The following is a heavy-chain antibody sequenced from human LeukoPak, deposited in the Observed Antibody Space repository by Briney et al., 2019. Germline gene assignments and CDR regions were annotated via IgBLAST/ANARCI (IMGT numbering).Heavy chain of an antibody. V-gene: IGHV3-30*02. CDR2: IPSDGSDN. J-gene: IGHJ4*02. Sequence: GGSLRLSCAASVFTFSTYGFHWVRQAPGKGLEWVAFIPSDGSDNDYANSVKGRFTISRDNSKNTLYLQMNSLRSEDTAVYYCAKGLGDYDDFRLGYWGQGTLVTVSS. D-gene: IGHD4-17*01. CDR3: AKGLGDYDDFRLGY. CDR1: VFTFSTYG.